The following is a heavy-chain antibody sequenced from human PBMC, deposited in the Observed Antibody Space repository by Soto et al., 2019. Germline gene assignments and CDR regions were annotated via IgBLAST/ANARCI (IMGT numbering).Heavy chain of an antibody. Sequence: AAVKVSCKASGYTFTSYGISWVRQAPGQGLEWMGWISAYNGNTNYAQKLQGRVTMTTDTSTSTAYMELRSLRSDDTAVYYCGYYYGSGSWGLDPWGQGTLVTVSS. CDR3: GYYYGSGSWGLDP. V-gene: IGHV1-18*04. D-gene: IGHD3-10*01. CDR1: GYTFTSYG. J-gene: IGHJ5*02. CDR2: ISAYNGNT.